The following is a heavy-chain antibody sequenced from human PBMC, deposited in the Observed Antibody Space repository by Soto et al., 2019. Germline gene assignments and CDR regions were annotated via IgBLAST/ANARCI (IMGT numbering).Heavy chain of an antibody. V-gene: IGHV5-51*01. D-gene: IGHD6-13*01. Sequence: GESLKISCKGSGYSFTTNWIGWVRQMPGKGLEWMGVIYPGDSDTRYSPSFRGQVAISADKSINTAYLQWSSLKASDTAMYYCARHSGVAEDGTDWGQGTLVTVSS. CDR1: GYSFTTNW. J-gene: IGHJ1*01. CDR3: ARHSGVAEDGTD. CDR2: IYPGDSDT.